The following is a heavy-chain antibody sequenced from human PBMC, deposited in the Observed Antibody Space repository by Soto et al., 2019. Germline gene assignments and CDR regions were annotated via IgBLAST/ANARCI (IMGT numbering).Heavy chain of an antibody. V-gene: IGHV3-11*05. J-gene: IGHJ4*02. D-gene: IGHD3-10*01. CDR3: ARDGVTMVRGVPFDY. CDR2: ISSSSSYT. Sequence: QVQLVESGGGLVKPGGSLRLSCAASGFTFSDYYMSWIRQAPGKGLEWVSYISSSSSYTNYADSVKGRFTISRDNAKNSLYLQMNSLRAEDTAVYYCARDGVTMVRGVPFDYWGQGTLVTVSS. CDR1: GFTFSDYY.